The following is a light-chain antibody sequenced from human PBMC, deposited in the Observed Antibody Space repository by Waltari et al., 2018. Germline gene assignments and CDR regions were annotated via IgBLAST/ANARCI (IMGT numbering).Light chain of an antibody. CDR3: ASYAGSSILI. CDR2: EGF. V-gene: IGLV2-23*01. Sequence: QSALTQPASVSGSPGQSITISCTGTSRDVASYNLVSWYQQYPGKAPRLVIYEGFKRPESVSSRFSGSKSGSTASLTISGVQAEDEATYYCASYAGSSILIFGGGT. CDR1: SRDVASYNL. J-gene: IGLJ2*01.